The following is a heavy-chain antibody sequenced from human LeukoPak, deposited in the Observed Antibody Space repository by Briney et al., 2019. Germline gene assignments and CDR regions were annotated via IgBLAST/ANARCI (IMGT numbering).Heavy chain of an antibody. J-gene: IGHJ4*02. CDR2: IIPIFGTA. Sequence: SVKVSCKASGGTFSSYDISWVRQAPGQGLEWMGRIIPIFGTANYAQKFQGRVTITTDESTSTAYMELSSLRTEDAAVYYCARVFRGYYYDRSGLYYFDYWGEGTLVTVSS. CDR1: GGTFSSYD. V-gene: IGHV1-69*05. D-gene: IGHD3-22*01. CDR3: ARVFRGYYYDRSGLYYFDY.